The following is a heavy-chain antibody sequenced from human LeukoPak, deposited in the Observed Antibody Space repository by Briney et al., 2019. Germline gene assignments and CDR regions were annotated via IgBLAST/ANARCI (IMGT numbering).Heavy chain of an antibody. J-gene: IGHJ4*02. CDR3: ARRISDSTNWYFSY. D-gene: IGHD6-13*01. Sequence: ASVKVSCKASGYTFTAYFMHWVQQAPGQGLEWMGWINLDSGDTDYAQKFQGRVTMTRDTSISTAYMELSRLGSDDTAVYYCARRISDSTNWYFSYWGQGTLVTVSS. CDR1: GYTFTAYF. CDR2: INLDSGDT. V-gene: IGHV1-2*02.